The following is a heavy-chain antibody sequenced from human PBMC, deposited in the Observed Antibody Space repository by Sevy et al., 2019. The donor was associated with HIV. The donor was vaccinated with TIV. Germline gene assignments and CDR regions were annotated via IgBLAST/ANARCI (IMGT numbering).Heavy chain of an antibody. CDR1: GYTLSDLS. CDR3: ATLEYFYDTSGYSSGDY. D-gene: IGHD3-22*01. V-gene: IGHV1-24*01. CDR2: FDPEDGET. Sequence: ASVKVSCKVSGYTLSDLSMYWVRQAPGKGLEWMGGFDPEDGETIYAQKFQGRVTITENTSTDTAYMELSSLRSEDTAVYYCATLEYFYDTSGYSSGDYWGQGTLVTVSS. J-gene: IGHJ4*02.